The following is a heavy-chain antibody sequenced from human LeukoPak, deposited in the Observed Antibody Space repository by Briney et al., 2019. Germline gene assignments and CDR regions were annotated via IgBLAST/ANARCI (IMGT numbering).Heavy chain of an antibody. CDR2: IKEDGSEK. CDR1: ELTSSSYW. J-gene: IGHJ4*02. D-gene: IGHD2-15*01. Sequence: GGSLRLPCAASELTSSSYWTSWVRQAPEKGLEWVANIKEDGSEKYYVDSVKGRFTISRDNAKNSLYLQMNSLRAEDTAVYYCARRRVVTVFDFDYWGQGTLVTVSS. CDR3: ARRRVVTVFDFDY. V-gene: IGHV3-7*01.